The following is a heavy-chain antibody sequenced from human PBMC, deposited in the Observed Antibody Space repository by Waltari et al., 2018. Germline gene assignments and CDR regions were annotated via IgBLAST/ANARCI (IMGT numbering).Heavy chain of an antibody. J-gene: IGHJ4*02. CDR3: ARDPHYSNFDY. Sequence: EVHLVASGGGLFQPGGSLRLSCAACGSTFSTYWMTWVRQAPGKGLEWLANIKGDGSQKNYVDSVKGRFTISRDTANNSLYLQMNSLRAEDTAVYYCARDPHYSNFDYWGQGTLVTVSS. CDR2: IKGDGSQK. V-gene: IGHV3-7*01. CDR1: GSTFSTYW. D-gene: IGHD4-4*01.